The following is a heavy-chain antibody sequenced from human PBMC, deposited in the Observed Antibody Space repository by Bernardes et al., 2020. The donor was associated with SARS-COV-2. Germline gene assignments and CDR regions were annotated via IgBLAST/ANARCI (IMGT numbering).Heavy chain of an antibody. V-gene: IGHV4-39*01. CDR3: AGSSCGIDCYIGGLRSWDYGMDV. D-gene: IGHD2-21*02. CDR2: IYSSGNS. CDR1: CGSISSSHYY. Sequence: SETLSLTCTVSCGSISSSHYYWGWIRQAPGKGLEWIGSIYSSGNSYYIPSLQSRFTESVDTSKNQFSLSLSFVTAADTAVYYCAGSSCGIDCYIGGLRSWDYGMDVWGQGITVTVSS. J-gene: IGHJ6*02.